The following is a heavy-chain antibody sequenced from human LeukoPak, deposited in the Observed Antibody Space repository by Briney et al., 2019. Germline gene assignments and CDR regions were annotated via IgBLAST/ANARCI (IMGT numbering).Heavy chain of an antibody. V-gene: IGHV4-34*01. CDR1: GGSFSGFY. CDR3: ARSSMIVDDYYYYYGMDV. CDR2: IDHSGST. J-gene: IGHJ6*02. D-gene: IGHD3-22*01. Sequence: PSETLSLTCAVYGGSFSGFYWNWIRQPPGKGLEWIGEIDHSGSTNYNPSLKSRVTISVDKSKNQFSLKLSSVTASDTAVYYCARSSMIVDDYYYYYGMDVWGQGTTVTVSS.